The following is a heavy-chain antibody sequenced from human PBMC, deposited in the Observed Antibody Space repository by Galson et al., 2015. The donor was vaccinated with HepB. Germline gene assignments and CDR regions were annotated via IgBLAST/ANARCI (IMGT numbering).Heavy chain of an antibody. V-gene: IGHV3-73*01. D-gene: IGHD1-26*01. CDR3: VRQWELLGP. Sequence: LRLSCAASGFTFSGSVIHWVRQVSGKGLEWVGRIRNKANNYATAYTASVKDRFTISRDDSKNTAYLQMNSLKIEDTAVYYCVRQWELLGPWGQGTLVTVSS. CDR1: GFTFSGSV. J-gene: IGHJ5*02. CDR2: IRNKANNYAT.